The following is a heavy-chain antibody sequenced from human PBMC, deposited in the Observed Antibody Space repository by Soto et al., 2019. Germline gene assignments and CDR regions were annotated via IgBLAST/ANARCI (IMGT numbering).Heavy chain of an antibody. V-gene: IGHV3-30-3*01. J-gene: IGHJ5*02. CDR2: ISYDGSNK. CDR3: ARDGYSHGLNYNWFDP. Sequence: QVQLVESGGGVVQPGRSLRLSCAASGFTFSSYAMHWVRQAPGKGLEWVAVISYDGSNKYYADSVKGRFTISRDNSKNTLYLKMNSLRAEDTAVYYCARDGYSHGLNYNWFDPWGQGTLVTVSS. D-gene: IGHD5-18*01. CDR1: GFTFSSYA.